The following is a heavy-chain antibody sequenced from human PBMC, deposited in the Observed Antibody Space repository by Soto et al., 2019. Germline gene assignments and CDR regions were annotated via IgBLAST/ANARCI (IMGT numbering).Heavy chain of an antibody. CDR3: ARESDIVLVPAAMGYYGMDV. Sequence: ASVKVSCKASGYTFTSYGISWVRQAPGRGLEWMGWISAYNGNTNYAQKLQGRVTMTTDTSTSTAYMELRSLRSDDTAVYYCARESDIVLVPAAMGYYGMDVWGQGTTVTVSS. V-gene: IGHV1-18*01. CDR2: ISAYNGNT. J-gene: IGHJ6*02. CDR1: GYTFTSYG. D-gene: IGHD2-2*01.